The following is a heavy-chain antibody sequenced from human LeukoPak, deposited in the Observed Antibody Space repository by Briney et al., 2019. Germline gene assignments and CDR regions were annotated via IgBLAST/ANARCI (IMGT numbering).Heavy chain of an antibody. V-gene: IGHV3-74*01. CDR2: IRGDGGDI. J-gene: IGHJ4*02. CDR3: ARVVRYFDY. CDR1: GFTFSTYW. Sequence: GGSLRLSCAASGFTFSTYWMHWVRQAPGKGLVWVSRIRGDGGDISYADSVKGRFTISRDNAKNTLYLQMNSLSAEDAALYYCARVVRYFDYWGQGTLVTVSS. D-gene: IGHD4-17*01.